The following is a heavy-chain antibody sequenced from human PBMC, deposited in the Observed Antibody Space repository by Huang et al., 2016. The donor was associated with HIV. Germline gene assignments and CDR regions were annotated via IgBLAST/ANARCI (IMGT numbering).Heavy chain of an antibody. J-gene: IGHJ6*02. CDR2: IKQDESEK. V-gene: IGHV3-7*01. CDR3: ATKTAAMDI. Sequence: VESGGRLVQPGGSLRLSCVGCTFTFGAYWMSWVRQSPGKGLEWVANIKQDESEKYYVESVKGRFNISRDNAKKVLFLEMNNVRVEDTATYYCATKTAAMDIWGQGTTVTVS. CDR1: TFTFGAYW. D-gene: IGHD1-7*01.